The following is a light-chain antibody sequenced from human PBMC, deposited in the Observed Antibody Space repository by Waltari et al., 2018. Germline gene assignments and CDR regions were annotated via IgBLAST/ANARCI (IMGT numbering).Light chain of an antibody. CDR1: SGSVSTRHY. CDR3: VLYMGNGISI. Sequence: QAVVTQEPSFSVSPGGTVTLTCGLSSGSVSTRHYPSWYQQIPGQAPRALIYTTNTLSSGFPGRFSGSILGKRAALTITGAQADDEANYYCVLYMGNGISIFGGGTKLTVL. V-gene: IGLV8-61*01. CDR2: TTN. J-gene: IGLJ2*01.